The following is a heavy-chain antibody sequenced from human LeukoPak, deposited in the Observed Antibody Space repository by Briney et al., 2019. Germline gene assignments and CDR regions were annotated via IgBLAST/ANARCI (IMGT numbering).Heavy chain of an antibody. D-gene: IGHD4-17*01. CDR3: ASGTVTTDY. V-gene: IGHV4-59*08. J-gene: IGHJ4*02. Sequence: SETLSLTCTVSGDSISSYYWSWIRQPPGKGLEWIGYIYYSGSTNYNPSLKSRVTISVDTSKNQFSLKLSSVTAADTAVYYCASGTVTTDYWGQGTLVTVSS. CDR1: GDSISSYY. CDR2: IYYSGST.